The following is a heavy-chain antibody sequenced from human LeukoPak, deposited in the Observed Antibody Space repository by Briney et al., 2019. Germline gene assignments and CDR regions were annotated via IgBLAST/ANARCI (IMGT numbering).Heavy chain of an antibody. J-gene: IGHJ4*02. CDR3: ARAKGSNWGPPTSFDY. D-gene: IGHD7-27*01. Sequence: GGSLRLSCAASGFTFSSYWMSWVRQAPGKGLEWVANIKQDGSEKYYVDSVKGRFTISRDNAKNSLYLQMNSLRAEDTAVYYCARAKGSNWGPPTSFDYWGQGTLVTVSS. CDR1: GFTFSSYW. V-gene: IGHV3-7*01. CDR2: IKQDGSEK.